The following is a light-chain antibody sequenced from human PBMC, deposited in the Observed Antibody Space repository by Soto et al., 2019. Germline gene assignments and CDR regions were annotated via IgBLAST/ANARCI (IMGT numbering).Light chain of an antibody. CDR2: EVN. CDR3: SSYTGISTQV. Sequence: QSVLTQPASVSGSPGQSITIPYTGTSSDVGGYNYVSWYQQHPGKVPKLIIYEVNNRPSGVSYRFSGSKSGNTASLTISGLQAEDEADYYCSSYTGISTQVFGGGTKLTVL. J-gene: IGLJ3*02. CDR1: SSDVGGYNY. V-gene: IGLV2-14*01.